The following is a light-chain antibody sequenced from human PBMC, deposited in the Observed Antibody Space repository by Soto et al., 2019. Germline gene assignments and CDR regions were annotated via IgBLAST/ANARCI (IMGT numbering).Light chain of an antibody. J-gene: IGKJ1*01. Sequence: VQLTQSPSFLSASVGDRVTITCRASQAINNYLAWYQQKSGKAPKLLIYAASTLQSGVPSRFSGSGSGTDFTLTISSLQPEDFATYYCQQLSTYPRAFGQGTNVEIK. CDR3: QQLSTYPRA. V-gene: IGKV1-9*01. CDR1: QAINNY. CDR2: AAS.